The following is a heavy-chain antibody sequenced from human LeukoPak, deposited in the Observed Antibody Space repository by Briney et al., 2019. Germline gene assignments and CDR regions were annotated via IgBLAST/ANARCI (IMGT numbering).Heavy chain of an antibody. D-gene: IGHD6-19*01. V-gene: IGHV3-66*01. CDR3: ARRLYTSGWNDY. J-gene: IGHJ4*02. CDR2: IYSGGDT. Sequence: PGGSLRLSCVVPGYTLTSNYISWVCQAPGKGLEWVSVIYSGGDTYYADSVKGRFTISRDTSKNTLYLQMNSLRAEDTAVYYCARRLYTSGWNDYWGQGTLVTVSS. CDR1: GYTLTSNY.